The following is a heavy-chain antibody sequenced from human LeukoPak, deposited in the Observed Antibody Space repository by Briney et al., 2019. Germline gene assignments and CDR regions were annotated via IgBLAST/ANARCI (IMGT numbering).Heavy chain of an antibody. Sequence: SVKVSCKASGYTFTGYYIHWVRQAPGQGLEWMGWINPNSGGTDYSQNFQGWVTMTRDTSISTAYMELSRLKSDDTAVYYCATARCGGDCSPSFDYWGQGTLVTVSS. CDR3: ATARCGGDCSPSFDY. CDR1: GYTFTGYY. J-gene: IGHJ4*02. CDR2: INPNSGGT. V-gene: IGHV1-2*04. D-gene: IGHD2-21*02.